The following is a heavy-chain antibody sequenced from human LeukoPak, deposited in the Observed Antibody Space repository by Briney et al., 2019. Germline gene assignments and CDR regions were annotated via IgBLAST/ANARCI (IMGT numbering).Heavy chain of an antibody. V-gene: IGHV3-30*18. D-gene: IGHD2-21*02. J-gene: IGHJ4*02. Sequence: GRSLRLSCAASGFTLSSYGMQWVRQAPGKGLEWVAVISYDGSNKYYADSVKGRFTISRDNSKNTLYLQMNSLRAEDTAVYYCANEWVAYCGGDCHFFDYWGQGTLVTVSS. CDR1: GFTLSSYG. CDR2: ISYDGSNK. CDR3: ANEWVAYCGGDCHFFDY.